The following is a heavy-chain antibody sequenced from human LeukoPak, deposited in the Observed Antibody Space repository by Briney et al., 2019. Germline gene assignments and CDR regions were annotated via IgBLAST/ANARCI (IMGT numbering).Heavy chain of an antibody. V-gene: IGHV4-61*02. CDR2: IYTSGST. J-gene: IGHJ4*02. Sequence: SQTLSLTCTVSGGSISSGSYYWSWIRQPAGKGLEWIGRIYTSGSTNYNPSLKSRVTISVDTSKNQFSLKLSSVTAADTAVYYCARAPRNYYDSSGYVWYSDYWGQGTLVTVSS. D-gene: IGHD3-22*01. CDR1: GGSISSGSYY. CDR3: ARAPRNYYDSSGYVWYSDY.